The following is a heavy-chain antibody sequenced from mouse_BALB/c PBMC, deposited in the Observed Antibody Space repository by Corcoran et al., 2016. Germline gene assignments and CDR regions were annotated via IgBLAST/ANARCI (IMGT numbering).Heavy chain of an antibody. CDR1: GYSFTGYY. J-gene: IGHJ3*01. V-gene: IGHV1-26*01. CDR2: INPYNGAT. Sequence: EVQLQQSAPELVKPGASVQISCKASGYSFTGYYMHWVKQSHVKSLEWIGRINPYNGATSYNQNFKDKASLTVDKSSSTAYMELHSLTSEDSAVYYCAREGDYPFAYWGQGTLVTVSA. CDR3: AREGDYPFAY. D-gene: IGHD2-4*01.